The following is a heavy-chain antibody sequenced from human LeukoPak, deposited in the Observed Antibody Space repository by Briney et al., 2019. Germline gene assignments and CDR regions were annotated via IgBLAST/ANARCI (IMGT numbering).Heavy chain of an antibody. CDR3: ARDGYDSSGYYSLYDQ. V-gene: IGHV3-30-3*01. CDR2: ISYDGSNK. D-gene: IGHD3-22*01. J-gene: IGHJ4*02. Sequence: ESGGGVVQPGRSLRLSCAASGFIFSSYAMHWVRQAPGKGLEWVAVISYDGSNKYYADSVKGRFTISRDNAKNSLYLQMNSLRAEDTALYHCARDGYDSSGYYSLYDQWGQGTLVTVSS. CDR1: GFIFSSYA.